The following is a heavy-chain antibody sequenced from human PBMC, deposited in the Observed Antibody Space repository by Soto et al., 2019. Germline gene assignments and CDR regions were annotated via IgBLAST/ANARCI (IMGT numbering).Heavy chain of an antibody. D-gene: IGHD3-16*02. CDR1: GFTLSMSA. CDR3: AKDRGIIVKAGDAFDV. J-gene: IGHJ3*01. V-gene: IGHV3-23*01. Sequence: EVQLMESGGGLVQPGGSLRLSCASSGFTLSMSAANWVRQAPGKGLEWVSYISDSGDRTYYADSVKGRFTISRDRSKNTVSLQMDSLRAEDTAVYYCAKDRGIIVKAGDAFDVWGQGTKVTVSS. CDR2: ISDSGDRT.